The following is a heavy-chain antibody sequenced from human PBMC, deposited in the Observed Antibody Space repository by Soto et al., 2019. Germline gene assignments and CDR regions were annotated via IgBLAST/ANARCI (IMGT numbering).Heavy chain of an antibody. CDR1: GFTFDDYA. J-gene: IGHJ3*02. V-gene: IGHV3-9*01. CDR2: ISWNSGSI. Sequence: EVQLVESGGGLVQPGRSLRLSCAASGFTFDDYAMHWVRQAPGKGLEWVSGISWNSGSIGYADSVKGRFTISRDNAKNSLYLQMNSLRAEDTALYYCAKDMGADIVVVVAATDDAFDIWGQGTMVTVSS. CDR3: AKDMGADIVVVVAATDDAFDI. D-gene: IGHD2-15*01.